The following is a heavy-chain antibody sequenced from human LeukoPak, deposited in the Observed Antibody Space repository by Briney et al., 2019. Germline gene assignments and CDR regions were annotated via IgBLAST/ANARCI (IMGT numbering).Heavy chain of an antibody. CDR3: ARVTYDYVWGSYRTPFDY. J-gene: IGHJ4*02. CDR1: GFTFSSYE. Sequence: GESLKISCAASGFTFSSYEMNWVRQAPGKGLEWVSYISSSGSTIYYADSVKGRFTTSRDNAKNSLYLQMNSLRAEDTAVYYCARVTYDYVWGSYRTPFDYWGQGTLVTVSS. V-gene: IGHV3-48*03. D-gene: IGHD3-16*02. CDR2: ISSSGSTI.